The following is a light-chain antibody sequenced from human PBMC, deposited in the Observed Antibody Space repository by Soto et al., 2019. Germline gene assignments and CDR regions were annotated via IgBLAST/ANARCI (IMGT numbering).Light chain of an antibody. Sequence: QSVLTQPASVSGSPGQSITISCTGTSSDVGGYNSVSWYQHHPGKAPKLIIYEVSNRPSGVSNRFSGSKSGNTASLTISGLQAEDEADYYCAAWDDSLNGLFGGGTKLTVL. J-gene: IGLJ2*01. CDR3: AAWDDSLNGL. V-gene: IGLV2-14*01. CDR2: EVS. CDR1: SSDVGGYNS.